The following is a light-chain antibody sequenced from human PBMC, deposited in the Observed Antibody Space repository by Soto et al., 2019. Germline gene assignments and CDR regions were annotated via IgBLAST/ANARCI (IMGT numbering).Light chain of an antibody. CDR3: TSYPGSSTVV. Sequence: QSALTQPASVSGSPGQSITISCTGTSSDVGGYKYVSWYQQHPGKAPKLIIYEVSNRPSGVSNRFSGSKSGNTASLTISGPRAGEGDDYFSTSYPGSSTVVSGGGPTPPVL. CDR1: SSDVGGYKY. V-gene: IGLV2-14*01. J-gene: IGLJ3*02. CDR2: EVS.